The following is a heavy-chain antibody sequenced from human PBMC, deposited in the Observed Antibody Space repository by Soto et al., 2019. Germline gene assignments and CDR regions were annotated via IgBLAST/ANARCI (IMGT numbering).Heavy chain of an antibody. Sequence: QVQLQESGPGLVKPSETLSLTCSVSGGSISSYYWSWIRQPPGKGLEWIAYIYYSGTSYNPSLKSPVSISLDSPKTQFSLKLSSVTAADTAVYYCARTYDGSGPNSGGYGFDIWGQGTLVTVSS. CDR2: IYYSGT. D-gene: IGHD3-22*01. V-gene: IGHV4-59*01. J-gene: IGHJ3*02. CDR3: ARTYDGSGPNSGGYGFDI. CDR1: GGSISSYY.